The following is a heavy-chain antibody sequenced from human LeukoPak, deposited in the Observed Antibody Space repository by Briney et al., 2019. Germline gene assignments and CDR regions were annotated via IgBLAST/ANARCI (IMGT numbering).Heavy chain of an antibody. CDR3: ATDVLGRLQSDD. J-gene: IGHJ4*02. D-gene: IGHD2-15*01. V-gene: IGHV1-2*02. CDR2: IHPPSGTT. Sequence: ASVKVSCKASGYTFSDKYMHWVRQAPGQGLEWMGWIHPPSGTTNYAQKFQGRVSMTRDTSISTAYMELTGLTSDDTAIYYCATDVLGRLQSDDWGQGTLVIVSS. CDR1: GYTFSDKY.